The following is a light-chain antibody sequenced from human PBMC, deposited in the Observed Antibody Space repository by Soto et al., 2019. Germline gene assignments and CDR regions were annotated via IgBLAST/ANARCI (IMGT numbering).Light chain of an antibody. CDR3: QSFDSSLSGWV. V-gene: IGLV1-40*01. CDR1: SSNIGAGYD. Sequence: QSVLTQPPSVSGAPGQRVTISCTGGSSNIGAGYDVHWYQQLPGTAPKLLVSGNTNRPSGVPDRFSGSKSGTSASLAITGLQAEDEADYYCQSFDSSLSGWVFGGGTMLTVL. CDR2: GNT. J-gene: IGLJ3*02.